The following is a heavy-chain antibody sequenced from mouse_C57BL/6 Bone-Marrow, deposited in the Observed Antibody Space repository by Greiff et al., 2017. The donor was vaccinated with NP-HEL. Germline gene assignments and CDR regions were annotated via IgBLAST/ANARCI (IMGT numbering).Heavy chain of an antibody. V-gene: IGHV1-64*01. CDR1: GYTFTSYW. Sequence: QVQLQQSGAELVKPGASVKLSCKASGYTFTSYWMHWVKQRPGQGLEWIGMIHPNSGSTNYNEKFKSKATLTVDKSSSTAYMQLSSLTSEDSAVYYCARDITTVPYFDYWGQGTTLTVSS. CDR3: ARDITTVPYFDY. J-gene: IGHJ2*01. CDR2: IHPNSGST. D-gene: IGHD1-1*01.